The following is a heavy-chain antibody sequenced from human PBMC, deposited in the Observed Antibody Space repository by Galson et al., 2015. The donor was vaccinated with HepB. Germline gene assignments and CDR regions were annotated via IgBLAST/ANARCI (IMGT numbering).Heavy chain of an antibody. D-gene: IGHD1-26*01. CDR3: ARTILVGATLDY. CDR1: GFSLTTNGMC. J-gene: IGHJ4*02. Sequence: PALVKPTQTLTLTCTFSGFSLTTNGMCVSWIRQPAGKALEWLAHIDWDDEKYYTPALKNRLTISKDASKNQVVLTMTDRDPIDTGTYYCARTILVGATLDYWGQGARVIVSS. V-gene: IGHV2-70*01. CDR2: IDWDDEK.